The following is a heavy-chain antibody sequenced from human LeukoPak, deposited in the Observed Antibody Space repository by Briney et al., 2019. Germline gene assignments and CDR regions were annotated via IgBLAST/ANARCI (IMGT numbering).Heavy chain of an antibody. Sequence: PSETLSLTCSVSGGSISSNSYYWGWIRQPPGKGLEWIGSIYNSGSTYYNPSLESRVTVSVDRTKNQFSLKLTSVTASDTAVYYCARHVAPYDFDFWGQGALVTVSS. CDR1: GGSISSNSYY. CDR3: ARHVAPYDFDF. D-gene: IGHD2-21*01. J-gene: IGHJ4*02. V-gene: IGHV4-39*01. CDR2: IYNSGST.